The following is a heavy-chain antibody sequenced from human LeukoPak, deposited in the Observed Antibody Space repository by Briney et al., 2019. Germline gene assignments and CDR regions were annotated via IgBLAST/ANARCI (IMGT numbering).Heavy chain of an antibody. J-gene: IGHJ4*02. V-gene: IGHV4-39*01. Sequence: PWETLSLTCTVSGGSISSSSYYWGWIRQPPGKGLEWIGSIYYSGSTYYNPSLKSRVTISVDTSKNQFSLKLSSVTAADTAVYYCARGYCSSTSCYTPGTYFDYWGQGTLVTVSS. D-gene: IGHD2-2*02. CDR2: IYYSGST. CDR3: ARGYCSSTSCYTPGTYFDY. CDR1: GGSISSSSYY.